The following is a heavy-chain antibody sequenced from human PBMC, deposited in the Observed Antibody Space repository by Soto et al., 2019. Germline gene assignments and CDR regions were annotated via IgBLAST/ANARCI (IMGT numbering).Heavy chain of an antibody. J-gene: IGHJ5*02. V-gene: IGHV4-39*02. CDR3: ARDPDYDWFDP. CDR2: IYYSGST. Sequence: SETLSLTCTVSGGSISSSSYYWGWIRQPPGKGLEWIGSIYYSGSTYYNPSLKSRVTISVDTSKNQFSLKLSSVTTADTAVYYCARDPDYDWFDPWGQGTLVTVSS. CDR1: GGSISSSSYY. D-gene: IGHD3-16*01.